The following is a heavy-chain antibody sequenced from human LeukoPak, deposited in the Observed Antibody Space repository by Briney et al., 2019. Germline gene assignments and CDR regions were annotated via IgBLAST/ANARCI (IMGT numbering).Heavy chain of an antibody. Sequence: PGGSLRLSCAASGFTFSSYVMTWVRQAPGKGLEWVTTTTGSGATTDYEDSVKGRFTISRDNSNNTLSLQMNSLRAEDTAVYYCARYWYFDLWGRGTLVSVSS. V-gene: IGHV3-23*01. CDR2: TTGSGATT. CDR3: ARYWYFDL. J-gene: IGHJ2*01. D-gene: IGHD2-15*01. CDR1: GFTFSSYV.